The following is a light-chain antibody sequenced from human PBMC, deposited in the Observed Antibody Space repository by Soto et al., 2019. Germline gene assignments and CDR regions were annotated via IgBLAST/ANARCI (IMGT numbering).Light chain of an antibody. CDR1: QDTSNY. CDR2: DAS. Sequence: DIQMTESPSSLSASVGARVTITCQASQDTSNYLNWYQQKPGKAPKLLSYDASNLETGVPSRFSGSGSGTDFNLTISSLQPEDLATYYCQQLNNYPVTFGQGTKVDIK. CDR3: QQLNNYPVT. J-gene: IGKJ1*01. V-gene: IGKV1-33*01.